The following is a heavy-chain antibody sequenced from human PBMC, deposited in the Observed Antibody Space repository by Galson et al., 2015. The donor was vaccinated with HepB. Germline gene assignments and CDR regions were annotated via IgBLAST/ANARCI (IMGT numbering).Heavy chain of an antibody. D-gene: IGHD3-16*01. Sequence: SVKVSCKASGYNFNVYYIHWVRQAPGQGLEWLGRIDPDSGGTDYAQKFQGRVTMTSDTSISTAYMELSRLRSDDTAFYYCAREYDYVWESSPSGNYYYAMDVWGQGTTVIVSS. CDR2: IDPDSGGT. J-gene: IGHJ6*02. CDR3: AREYDYVWESSPSGNYYYAMDV. CDR1: GYNFNVYY. V-gene: IGHV1-2*06.